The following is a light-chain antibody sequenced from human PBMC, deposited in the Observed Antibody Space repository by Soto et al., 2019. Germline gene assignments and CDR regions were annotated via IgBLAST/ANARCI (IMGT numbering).Light chain of an antibody. Sequence: QSVLTQPASVSGSPGQSITISCTGTSSDVGDFKYVSWYQQYPGKAPKLMIYEVSNRPSGVSNRFSGSKSGNTASLTISGLQAEDEGDYHCSSYTKRTSLVFGGGTKLTVL. V-gene: IGLV2-14*01. CDR1: SSDVGDFKY. J-gene: IGLJ2*01. CDR2: EVS. CDR3: SSYTKRTSLV.